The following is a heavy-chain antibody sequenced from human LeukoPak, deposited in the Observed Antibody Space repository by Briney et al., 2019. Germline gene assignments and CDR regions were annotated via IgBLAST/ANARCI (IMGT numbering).Heavy chain of an antibody. CDR1: GYSISSGYY. D-gene: IGHD3-3*01. J-gene: IGHJ5*02. Sequence: SETLSLTCAVSGYSISSGYYWGWIRQPPGKGLEWIGSLYHSGSTYYNPSLKSRVTISVDTSKNQFSLKLSSVTAADTAVYYCARGNTIFGVVIFPSGFDPWGQGTLVTVSS. V-gene: IGHV4-38-2*01. CDR2: LYHSGST. CDR3: ARGNTIFGVVIFPSGFDP.